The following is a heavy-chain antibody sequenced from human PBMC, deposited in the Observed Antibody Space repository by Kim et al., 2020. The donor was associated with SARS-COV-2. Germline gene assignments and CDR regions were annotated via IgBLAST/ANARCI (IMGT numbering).Heavy chain of an antibody. V-gene: IGHV4-59*01. Sequence: SETLSLTCTVSGGSISSYHWSWIRQPPGKGLEWIGHINYSGSSNYSPSLKSRVSILVETSKNQFSLRLSSVTAADTAVYFCARVSTVYRGDWYEFYWWGRGTLVTVSS. J-gene: IGHJ4*02. CDR2: INYSGSS. D-gene: IGHD2-21*02. CDR3: ARVSTVYRGDWYEFYW. CDR1: GGSISSYH.